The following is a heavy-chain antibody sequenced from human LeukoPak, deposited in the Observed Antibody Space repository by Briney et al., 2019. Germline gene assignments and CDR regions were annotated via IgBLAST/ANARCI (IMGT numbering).Heavy chain of an antibody. CDR3: ARGDGITMVRGVTYFDY. V-gene: IGHV4-31*03. J-gene: IGHJ4*02. CDR2: IYYSGST. D-gene: IGHD3-10*01. Sequence: PSETLSLTCTVSGGSISSGGYYWSWIRQHPGKGLEWIGYIYYSGSTYYNPSLKSRVTISVDTSKNQFSLKLSSVTAADTAVYYCARGDGITMVRGVTYFDYWGQGTLVTVSS. CDR1: GGSISSGGYY.